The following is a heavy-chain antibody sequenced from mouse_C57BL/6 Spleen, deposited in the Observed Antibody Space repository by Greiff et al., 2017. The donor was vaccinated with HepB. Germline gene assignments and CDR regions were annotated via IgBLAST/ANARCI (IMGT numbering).Heavy chain of an antibody. D-gene: IGHD2-2*01. Sequence: VQLQHPGAELVKPGASVKLSCKASGYTFTSYWMHWVKQRPGQGLEWIGMIHPNSGSTNYNEKFKSKATLTVDKSSSTAYMQLSSLTSEDSAVYYCARGGYDGSSLDYWGQGTSVTVSS. J-gene: IGHJ4*01. V-gene: IGHV1-64*01. CDR3: ARGGYDGSSLDY. CDR2: IHPNSGST. CDR1: GYTFTSYW.